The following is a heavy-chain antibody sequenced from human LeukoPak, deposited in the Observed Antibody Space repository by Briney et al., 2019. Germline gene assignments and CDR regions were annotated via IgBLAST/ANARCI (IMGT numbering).Heavy chain of an antibody. D-gene: IGHD3-3*01. CDR1: GGSISSSSYY. Sequence: SETLSLTCTVSGGSISSSSYYWGWIRQPPGKGLEWIGSIYHGGSTYYSPSLKSRVTISVDTSKNQFSLKLSSVTAADTAVYYCARLAPVGRLLGERAAFDMWGQGTMVTVSS. J-gene: IGHJ3*02. CDR3: ARLAPVGRLLGERAAFDM. CDR2: IYHGGST. V-gene: IGHV4-39*07.